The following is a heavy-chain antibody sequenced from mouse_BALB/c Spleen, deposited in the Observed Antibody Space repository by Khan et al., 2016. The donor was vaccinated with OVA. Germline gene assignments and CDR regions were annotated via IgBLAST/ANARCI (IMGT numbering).Heavy chain of an antibody. Sequence: QIQLVQSGPELKKPGETVKISCKASGYTFTNYGMNWVKQAPGKGLKWMGWINTNTGEPTYAEEFKGRFAFSLETSASTAYLQINNLKNEDTASYFGARRFRTAYPLYYYAMDYWGPGTSVTVSS. CDR1: GYTFTNYG. CDR2: INTNTGEP. J-gene: IGHJ4*01. CDR3: ARRFRTAYPLYYYAMDY. V-gene: IGHV9-3*02. D-gene: IGHD1-2*01.